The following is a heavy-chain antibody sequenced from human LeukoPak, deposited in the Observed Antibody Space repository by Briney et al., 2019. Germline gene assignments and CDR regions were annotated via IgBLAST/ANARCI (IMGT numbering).Heavy chain of an antibody. V-gene: IGHV7-4-1*02. D-gene: IGHD3-9*01. Sequence: ASVKVSCKASGYTFTSYAMNWVRQAPGQGLEWMGWINTNTGNPTYAQGFTGRFVFSLDTSVSTAYLQISSLKAEDTAVYYCARGQKLRYFDWPYFDYWGQGTLVTVSS. CDR3: ARGQKLRYFDWPYFDY. CDR2: INTNTGNP. CDR1: GYTFTSYA. J-gene: IGHJ4*02.